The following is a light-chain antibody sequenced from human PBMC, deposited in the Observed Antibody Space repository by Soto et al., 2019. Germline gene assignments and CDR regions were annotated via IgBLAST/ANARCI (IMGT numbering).Light chain of an antibody. J-gene: IGKJ2*01. CDR3: QQLNVNLL. CDR1: QDTASY. CDR2: AAS. V-gene: IGKV1-9*01. Sequence: IQLTQSPSSLSASIGDRVTITCRASQDTASYLAWYQQKPGNAPKLLIYAASTLHSGVPSRFSGSGSGTDFPLTISSLQPEDFVTYYCQQLNVNLLFGQGTKLEIK.